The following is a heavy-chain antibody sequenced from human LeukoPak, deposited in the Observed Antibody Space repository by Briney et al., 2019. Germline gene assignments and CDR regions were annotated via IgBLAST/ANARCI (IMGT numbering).Heavy chain of an antibody. CDR2: INHSGST. D-gene: IGHD2-2*01. CDR1: GESFNGYY. V-gene: IGHV4-34*01. J-gene: IGHJ6*03. Sequence: SETLSLTCGVYGESFNGYYWTWIRQPPGEALEWIGEINHSGSTNYNPSLKSRVTISVDTSNNQFSLRLSSVTAADTALYYCARAESCSSSNCYHTRHYYYYYFLDVWGEGTTVTVSS. CDR3: ARAESCSSSNCYHTRHYYYYYFLDV.